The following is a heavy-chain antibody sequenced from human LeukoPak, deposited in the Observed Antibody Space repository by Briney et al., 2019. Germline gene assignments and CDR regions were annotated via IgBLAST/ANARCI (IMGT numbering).Heavy chain of an antibody. Sequence: EASVKVSCKASGFTFTSSAMQWVRQARGQRLEWIVWIVVGSGNTNYAQKFQERVTITRDMSTSTAYMELSSLRSEDTAVYYCAAVVSDDSSGYYYALDAFDIWGQGTMVTVSS. CDR1: GFTFTSSA. J-gene: IGHJ3*02. CDR2: IVVGSGNT. D-gene: IGHD3-22*01. CDR3: AAVVSDDSSGYYYALDAFDI. V-gene: IGHV1-58*02.